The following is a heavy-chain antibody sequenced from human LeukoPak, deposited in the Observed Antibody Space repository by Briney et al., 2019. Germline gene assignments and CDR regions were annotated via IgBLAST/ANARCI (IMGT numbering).Heavy chain of an antibody. CDR3: TTDFWSGYSDY. Sequence: GSLRLSCAASGFTFSSYAMSWVRQAPGKGLEWVGFIRSKAYGGTTEYAASVKGRFTISRDDSKSIAYLQMNSLKTEDTAVYYCTTDFWSGYSDYWGQGTLVTVSS. V-gene: IGHV3-49*04. CDR1: GFTFSSYA. J-gene: IGHJ4*02. CDR2: IRSKAYGGTT. D-gene: IGHD3-3*01.